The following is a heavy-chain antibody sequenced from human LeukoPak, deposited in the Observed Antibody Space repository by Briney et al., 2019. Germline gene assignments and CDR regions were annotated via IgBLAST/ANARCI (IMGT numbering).Heavy chain of an antibody. D-gene: IGHD4-11*01. Sequence: PGGSLRLSCAASGLTFSSYWMHWVRQAPGKGLVWVSRINPDGIGTGYADFVKGRFTISRDNSKNTLYLQMNSLRADDTAVYYCAKVGLTVTTILDYFDNWGQGTLVTVSS. J-gene: IGHJ4*02. CDR3: AKVGLTVTTILDYFDN. V-gene: IGHV3-74*01. CDR1: GLTFSSYW. CDR2: INPDGIGT.